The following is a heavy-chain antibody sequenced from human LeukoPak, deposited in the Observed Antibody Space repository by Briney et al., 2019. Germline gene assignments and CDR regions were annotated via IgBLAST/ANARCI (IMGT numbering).Heavy chain of an antibody. CDR3: ARNLIPEQLVLNF. J-gene: IGHJ4*02. D-gene: IGHD6-13*01. V-gene: IGHV4-61*01. CDR2: IYYTGST. CDR1: GGSISSSYY. Sequence: SETLSLTCAVSGGSISSSYYWSWIRQPPGKGLEWIGYIYYTGSTNYNPSLKSRVTMSVDTSKNQFSLNLKSVTPEDTAVYYCARNLIPEQLVLNFWGQGTLVTVSS.